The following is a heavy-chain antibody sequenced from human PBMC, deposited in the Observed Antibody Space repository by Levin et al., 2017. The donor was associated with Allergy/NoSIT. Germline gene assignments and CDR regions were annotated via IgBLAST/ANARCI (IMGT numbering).Heavy chain of an antibody. CDR1: GFSFINYF. CDR3: AKDGNDFWSETDGRDA. CDR2: ISGSGDKT. J-gene: IGHJ5*02. Sequence: ETLSLTCAASGFSFINYFMNWVRQAPGRGLEWVATISGSGDKTYYADSVKGRFTISRDNTKNTLYLQMNSLRVEDTAVYYCAKDGNDFWSETDGRDAWGQGILVTVSS. D-gene: IGHD3-3*01. V-gene: IGHV3-23*01.